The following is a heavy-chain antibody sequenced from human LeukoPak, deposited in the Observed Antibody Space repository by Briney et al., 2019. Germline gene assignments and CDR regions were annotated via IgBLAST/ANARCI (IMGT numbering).Heavy chain of an antibody. CDR1: GGTFSSYA. Sequence: ASVKVSCKASGGTFSSYAISWVRQAPGQGLEWMGGIIPIFGTANYAQKFQGRVTITADESTSTAYMELSSLRSEDTAVYYCARGRDDYGGNLDYWGQGTLVTVSS. CDR2: IIPIFGTA. V-gene: IGHV1-69*13. J-gene: IGHJ4*02. CDR3: ARGRDDYGGNLDY. D-gene: IGHD4-23*01.